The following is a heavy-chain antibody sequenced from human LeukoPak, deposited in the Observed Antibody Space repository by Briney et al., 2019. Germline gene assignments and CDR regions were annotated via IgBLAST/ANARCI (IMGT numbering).Heavy chain of an antibody. CDR3: AAGYYMDV. CDR1: GYAFTSYG. J-gene: IGHJ6*03. V-gene: IGHV1-18*01. Sequence: ASVKVSCKAAGYAFTSYGISWVRQAPGQGLEWMGWISAYNGNTNYEQKLQGRVTMNTDASTSTDYMELRRLRSDDTAVYYCAAGYYMDVWGKGTTVTVSS. CDR2: ISAYNGNT.